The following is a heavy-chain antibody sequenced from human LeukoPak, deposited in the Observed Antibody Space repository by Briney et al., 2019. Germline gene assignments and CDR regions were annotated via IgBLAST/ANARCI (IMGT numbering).Heavy chain of an antibody. Sequence: GGSLRLSCAASGFTFSSYWMSWVRQAPGRGLEWVANIKQDGSEKYYVDSVKGRFTIYRYNAKNSLYLQMNSLRAEYTAVYYCARDVVQVWGSWFDPWGQGTLVTVSS. V-gene: IGHV3-7*01. D-gene: IGHD2-21*01. J-gene: IGHJ5*02. CDR1: GFTFSSYW. CDR3: ARDVVQVWGSWFDP. CDR2: IKQDGSEK.